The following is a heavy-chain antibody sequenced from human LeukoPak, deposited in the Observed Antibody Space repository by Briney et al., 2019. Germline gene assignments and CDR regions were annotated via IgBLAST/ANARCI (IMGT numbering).Heavy chain of an antibody. Sequence: SETLSLTCTVSGYSISSGYYWGWIRQPPGKGLEWIGSIYHSGSTYYNPSLKSRVTISVDTSKNQFSLKLSSVTAADTAVYYCARESREYQLLFPYYYYYMDVWGKGTTVTISS. D-gene: IGHD2-2*01. CDR3: ARESREYQLLFPYYYYYMDV. V-gene: IGHV4-38-2*02. CDR2: IYHSGST. CDR1: GYSISSGYY. J-gene: IGHJ6*03.